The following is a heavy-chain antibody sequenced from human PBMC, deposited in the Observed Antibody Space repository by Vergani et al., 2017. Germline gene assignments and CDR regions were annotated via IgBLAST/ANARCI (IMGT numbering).Heavy chain of an antibody. J-gene: IGHJ4*02. D-gene: IGHD3-10*01. CDR2: INPNSGGT. V-gene: IGHV1-2*04. CDR1: GYTFTGYY. CDR3: ARAAPSSTPDYGSGSYHID. Sequence: QVQLVQSGAEVQKPGASVKVSCKASGYTFTGYYMHWVRQAPGQGLEWMGWINPNSGGTNYAQKFQGWVTMTRDTSISTAYMELSRLRSDDTAVYYCARAAPSSTPDYGSGSYHIDWGQGTLVTVSS.